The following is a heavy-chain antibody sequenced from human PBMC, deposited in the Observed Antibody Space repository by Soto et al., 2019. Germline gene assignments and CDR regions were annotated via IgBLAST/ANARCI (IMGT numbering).Heavy chain of an antibody. CDR1: GGSISSYY. CDR3: ARGYSGYDWVIGY. Sequence: PSETLSLTCTVSGGSISSYYWGWIRQPPGKGLEWIGYIYYSGGTNYNPSLKSRVTISVDTSKNQFSLKLSSVTAADTAVYYCARGYSGYDWVIGYWGQGTLVTVSS. V-gene: IGHV4-59*08. J-gene: IGHJ4*02. D-gene: IGHD5-12*01. CDR2: IYYSGGT.